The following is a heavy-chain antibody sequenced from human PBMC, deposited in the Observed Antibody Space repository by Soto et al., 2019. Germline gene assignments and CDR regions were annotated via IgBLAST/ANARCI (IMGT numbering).Heavy chain of an antibody. V-gene: IGHV4-59*11. D-gene: IGHD6-19*01. CDR2: IYYIGST. CDR1: GGSISGHY. J-gene: IGHJ3*02. CDR3: ARSIPSGIHSSGWYAPFDI. Sequence: PSETLSLTCTVSGGSISGHYWSWIRQPPGKGLEWIGYIYYIGSTNYNPSLKSRVTISVDTTKYHFSLKLSSVTAADTAVYYCARSIPSGIHSSGWYAPFDIWGQGTMVTVSS.